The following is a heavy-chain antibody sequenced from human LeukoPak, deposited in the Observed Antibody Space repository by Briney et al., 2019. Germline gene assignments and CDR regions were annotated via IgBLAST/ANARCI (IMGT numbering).Heavy chain of an antibody. CDR2: IKQDGGEK. CDR1: GFTFSDYW. V-gene: IGHV3-7*01. D-gene: IGHD3-3*01. Sequence: GSLRLSCAASGFTFSDYWMTWVRQAPGKGLEWVAHIKQDGGEKYYVDSVKGRFTISRDNANNLVFLQMNSLRAEDTAVYYCARGWNYAFRFDDWGQGTLVTVSS. CDR3: ARGWNYAFRFDD. J-gene: IGHJ4*02.